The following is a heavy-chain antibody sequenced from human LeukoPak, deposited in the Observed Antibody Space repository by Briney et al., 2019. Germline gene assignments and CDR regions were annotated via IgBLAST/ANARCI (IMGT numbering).Heavy chain of an antibody. D-gene: IGHD3-22*01. CDR3: ARVGSPTNYYDSSGYYQYFDY. V-gene: IGHV4-30-4*08. CDR1: GGSISSGDYY. J-gene: IGHJ4*02. CDR2: IYYSGST. Sequence: SQTLSLTCTVSGGSISSGDYYWSWIRQPPGKGQEWIGYIYYSGSTYYNPSLKSRVTISVDTSKNQFSLKLSSVTAADTAVYYCARVGSPTNYYDSSGYYQYFDYWGQGTLVTVSS.